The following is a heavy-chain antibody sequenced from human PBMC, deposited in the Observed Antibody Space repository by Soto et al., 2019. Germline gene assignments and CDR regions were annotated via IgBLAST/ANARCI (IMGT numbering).Heavy chain of an antibody. Sequence: DVQLVESGGGLVQPGRSLRLSCAASGFIFDEYAMHWVRQAPGKGLEWVSSISWNSGNIGYADSVKGRFTISRDNAKNSLYLQMNSVRGEDTALYYCAKGASTTVFAFNDYWGQGTLVTVSS. V-gene: IGHV3-9*01. CDR2: ISWNSGNI. J-gene: IGHJ4*02. CDR1: GFIFDEYA. CDR3: AKGASTTVFAFNDY. D-gene: IGHD4-17*01.